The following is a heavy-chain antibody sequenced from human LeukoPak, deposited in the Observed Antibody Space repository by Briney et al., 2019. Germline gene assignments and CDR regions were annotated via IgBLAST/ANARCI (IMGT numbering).Heavy chain of an antibody. D-gene: IGHD6-13*01. CDR1: GGTSSSYA. CDR2: IIPIFGTA. Sequence: ASVKVSCKASGGTSSSYAISWVRQAPGQGLEWMGGIIPIFGTANYAQKFQGRVTITADESTSTAYMELSSLRSEDTAVYYCARGRGSSSWYNYWGQGTLVTVSS. V-gene: IGHV1-69*13. CDR3: ARGRGSSSWYNY. J-gene: IGHJ4*02.